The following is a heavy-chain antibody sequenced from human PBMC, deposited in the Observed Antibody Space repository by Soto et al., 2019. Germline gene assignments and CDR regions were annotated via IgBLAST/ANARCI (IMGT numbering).Heavy chain of an antibody. CDR2: ISYDGGNE. V-gene: IGHV3-30-3*01. CDR1: GFTFSSYA. Sequence: QVQLVESGGGVVQPGRSLRLSCAASGFTFSSYAMHWVRQAPGMGLEWVAVISYDGGNEYYADSVKGRFTISRDNSKNTLYLQMNSLRAEDTAVYYCARDRGWEYSYYFYGMDVWGQGTTVTVSS. J-gene: IGHJ6*02. CDR3: ARDRGWEYSYYFYGMDV. D-gene: IGHD6-6*01.